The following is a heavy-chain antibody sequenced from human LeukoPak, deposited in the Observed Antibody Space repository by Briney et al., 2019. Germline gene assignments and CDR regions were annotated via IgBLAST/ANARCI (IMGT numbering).Heavy chain of an antibody. CDR2: IYHSGKT. V-gene: IGHV4-38-2*02. J-gene: IGHJ6*03. CDR3: TRETIVVVVVAGVDYMDV. D-gene: IGHD2-15*01. CDR1: GYSISSGHN. Sequence: SETLSLTCSVSGYSISSGHNWGWIRQAPGKGLEWIGSIYHSGKTYYNPSLKSRVTISIDTSKNEFSLKLRSVTAADTAVYYCTRETIVVVVVAGVDYMDVWGKGTTVTVSS.